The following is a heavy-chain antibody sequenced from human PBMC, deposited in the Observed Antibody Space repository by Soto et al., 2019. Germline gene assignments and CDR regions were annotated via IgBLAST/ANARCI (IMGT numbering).Heavy chain of an antibody. CDR1: GVSLSTGGVG. D-gene: IGHD2-15*01. J-gene: IGHJ4*02. Sequence: QITLKESGPALVKSTQTLTLTCKVSGVSLSTGGVGVGWIRQPPGKALEWLALIYWDDDQRSSPSLKSRLTITKDTSKNQVVLTMTNMAPEDTATYYCAHMRAATFDYWGQGTLVIVSS. CDR2: IYWDDDQ. CDR3: AHMRAATFDY. V-gene: IGHV2-5*02.